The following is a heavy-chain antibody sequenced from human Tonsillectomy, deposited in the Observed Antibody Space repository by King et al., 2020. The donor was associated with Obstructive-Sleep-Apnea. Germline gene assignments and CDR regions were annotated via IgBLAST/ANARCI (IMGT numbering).Heavy chain of an antibody. CDR2: INYSGST. V-gene: IGHV4-39*07. CDR3: ARLDIEYSYQYGMDV. Sequence: LQLQESGPGLVKSSETLSLTCTVSGGSISSSSYYWGWIRQPPGKGLEWIGSINYSGSTYYNPSLRSRVTISVDTSKNRLSLRLTSVTAADTAVYYCARLDIEYSYQYGMDVWGQGTTVTVSS. CDR1: GGSISSSSYY. J-gene: IGHJ6*02. D-gene: IGHD2-2*03.